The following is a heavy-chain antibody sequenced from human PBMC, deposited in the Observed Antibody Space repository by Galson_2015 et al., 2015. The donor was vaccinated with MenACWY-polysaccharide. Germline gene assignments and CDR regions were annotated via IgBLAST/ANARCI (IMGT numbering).Heavy chain of an antibody. Sequence: SLRLSCAASGFTFTSYAMSWVRQAPGKGLVWVSAIRSSGTNTYYADSVKGRFTISRDNSKNTLYLQMNSLRAEDTAVYYCARVRYSTGKYQFDYWGQGTLVAVSS. D-gene: IGHD2-2*01. J-gene: IGHJ4*02. CDR1: GFTFTSYA. V-gene: IGHV3-23*01. CDR2: IRSSGTNT. CDR3: ARVRYSTGKYQFDY.